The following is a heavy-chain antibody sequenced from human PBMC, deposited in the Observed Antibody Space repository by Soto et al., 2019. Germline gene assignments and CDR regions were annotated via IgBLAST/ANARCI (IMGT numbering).Heavy chain of an antibody. D-gene: IGHD2-2*01. V-gene: IGHV1-3*01. CDR2: INAGNGNT. J-gene: IGHJ6*03. Sequence: QVQLVQSGAEVKKPGASVKVSCKASGYTFTSYAMHWVRQAPGQRLEWMGWINAGNGNTKYSQKFQGRVTITRDTAASTAYRERSSLRSEDTAVYYCARDLGPDAEGYCSSTSCQKHVGTLADDYYYYMDVWGKGTTVTVSS. CDR1: GYTFTSYA. CDR3: ARDLGPDAEGYCSSTSCQKHVGTLADDYYYYMDV.